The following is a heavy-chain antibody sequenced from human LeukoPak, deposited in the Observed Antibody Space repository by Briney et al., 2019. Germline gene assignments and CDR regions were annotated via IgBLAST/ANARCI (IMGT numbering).Heavy chain of an antibody. Sequence: SETLSLTCTVSGGSISSYYWSWIRQPPGKGLDWIGYISYPGSTNYNPSLNSRVTISIDTSKNQFSLKLSSVTAADTAVYYCARDRVVVVPAADYYYYYYMDVWGKGTTVTISS. D-gene: IGHD2-2*01. CDR3: ARDRVVVVPAADYYYYYYMDV. CDR2: ISYPGST. V-gene: IGHV4-59*01. J-gene: IGHJ6*03. CDR1: GGSISSYY.